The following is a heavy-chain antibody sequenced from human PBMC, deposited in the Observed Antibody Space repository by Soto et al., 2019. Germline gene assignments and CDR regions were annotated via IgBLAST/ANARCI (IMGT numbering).Heavy chain of an antibody. CDR2: IIPIFGTA. V-gene: IGHV1-69*13. CDR3: NGPLTLVPGAPNRRPYYPAGMDV. J-gene: IGHJ6*02. CDR1: GGTFSSYA. D-gene: IGHD3-10*01. Sequence: SVKVSCKASGGTFSSYAISWVRQAPGQGLEWMGGIIPIFGTANYAQKFQGRVTITADESTSTAYMELSSLRSEDTAVYYSNGPLTLVPGAPNRRPYYPAGMDVWAQGPTATVS.